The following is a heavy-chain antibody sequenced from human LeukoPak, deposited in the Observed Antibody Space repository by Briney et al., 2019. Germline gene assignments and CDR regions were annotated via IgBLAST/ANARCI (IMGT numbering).Heavy chain of an antibody. D-gene: IGHD3-10*01. CDR3: ATYDPMVRGVISWYFDL. CDR2: INPSGGST. CDR1: GYTFTSYY. J-gene: IGHJ2*01. Sequence: ASVKVSCKASGYTFTSYYMHWVRQAPGQGLEWMGIINPSGGSTSYAQKFQGRVTMTEDTSTDTAYMELSSLRSEDTAVYYCATYDPMVRGVISWYFDLWGRGTLVTVSS. V-gene: IGHV1-46*01.